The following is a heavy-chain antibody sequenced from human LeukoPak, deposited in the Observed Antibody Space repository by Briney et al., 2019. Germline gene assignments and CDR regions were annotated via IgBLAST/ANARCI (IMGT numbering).Heavy chain of an antibody. Sequence: PGGSLRLSCVASGLTFTSDVMSWVRQAPGKGLEWVSGISWNSGSIGYADSVKGRFTISRDNAKNSLYLQMNSLRAEDTAVYYCARVGIAAAAPFDYWGQGTLVTVSS. CDR3: ARVGIAAAAPFDY. CDR2: ISWNSGSI. D-gene: IGHD6-13*01. V-gene: IGHV3-20*04. CDR1: GLTFTSDV. J-gene: IGHJ4*02.